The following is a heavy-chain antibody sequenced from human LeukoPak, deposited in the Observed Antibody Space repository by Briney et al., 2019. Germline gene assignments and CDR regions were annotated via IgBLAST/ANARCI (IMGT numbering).Heavy chain of an antibody. CDR2: IYTSGST. D-gene: IGHD3-22*01. CDR3: ARYITMIVVEEDWFDP. CDR1: GGSISSGSYY. V-gene: IGHV4-61*02. J-gene: IGHJ5*02. Sequence: PSETLSLTCTVSGGSISSGSYYWRWIRQPAGKGLEWIGRIYTSGSTNYNPSLKSRVTISVDTSKNQFSLKLSSVTAADTAVYYCARYITMIVVEEDWFDPWGQGTLVTVSS.